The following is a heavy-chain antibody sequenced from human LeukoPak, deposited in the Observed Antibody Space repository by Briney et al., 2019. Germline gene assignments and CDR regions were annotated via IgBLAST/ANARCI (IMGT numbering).Heavy chain of an antibody. D-gene: IGHD4-11*01. Sequence: PSETLSLTCAVSGYSISSGYYWGWIRQPPGKGLEWIGSIYHSGSTYYNPSLKSRVTISVDTSKNQFSLKLSSVTAADRAVYYCARGTATVITYYYYYMDVWGKGTTVTVSS. CDR3: ARGTATVITYYYYYMDV. V-gene: IGHV4-38-2*01. J-gene: IGHJ6*03. CDR2: IYHSGST. CDR1: GYSISSGYY.